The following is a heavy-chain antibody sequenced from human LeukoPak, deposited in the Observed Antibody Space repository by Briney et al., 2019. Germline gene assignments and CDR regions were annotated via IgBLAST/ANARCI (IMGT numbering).Heavy chain of an antibody. J-gene: IGHJ5*02. CDR1: GDSVSSNSAV. D-gene: IGHD3-16*01. CDR3: TRALGKNWFDL. V-gene: IGHV6-1*01. Sequence: SQTLSLTCAISGDSVSSNSAVWNWIRQSPSRGLEWLGRTYYRSKWFNDYAVSVKSRIIIGPDTSKNQISLQLNSVTPEDTAVYYCTRALGKNWFDLWGQGTLVTVSS. CDR2: TYYRSKWFN.